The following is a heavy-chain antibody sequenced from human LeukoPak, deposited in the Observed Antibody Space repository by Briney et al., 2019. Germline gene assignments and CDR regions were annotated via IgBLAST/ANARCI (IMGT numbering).Heavy chain of an antibody. CDR2: ISSSGSTI. CDR3: AREFEYCSSTSCYTLDY. D-gene: IGHD2-2*02. V-gene: IGHV3-11*04. Sequence: PGGSLRLSCAASGFTFSDYYMSWIRQAPGKGLEWVSYISSSGSTIYYAGSVKGRFTISRDNAKNSLYLQMNSLRAEDTAVYYCAREFEYCSSTSCYTLDYWGQGTLVTVSS. CDR1: GFTFSDYY. J-gene: IGHJ4*02.